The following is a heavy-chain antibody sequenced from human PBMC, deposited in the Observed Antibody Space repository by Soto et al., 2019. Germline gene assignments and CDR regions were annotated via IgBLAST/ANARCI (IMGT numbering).Heavy chain of an antibody. CDR2: INAGNGNT. CDR3: ARDAGEPEMEVYKQTIIADWWLFDS. J-gene: IGHJ5*01. D-gene: IGHD2-8*02. CDR1: GYTFTGYA. Sequence: ASVKVSCKASGYTFTGYAMHWVRQAPGQRLEWMGWINAGNGNTKYSQKFQGRVTITRDTSASTAYMELSSLRSEDTAVYYCARDAGEPEMEVYKQTIIADWWLFDSRRRGTLDIVSS. V-gene: IGHV1-3*01.